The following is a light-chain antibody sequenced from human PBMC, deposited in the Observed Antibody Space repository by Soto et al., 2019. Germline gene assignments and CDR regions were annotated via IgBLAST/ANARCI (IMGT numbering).Light chain of an antibody. CDR1: SSDVGGYNY. V-gene: IGLV2-11*01. Sequence: QSALTQPRSVSGSPGQSVTISCTGTSSDVGGYNYVSWYQQHPGKAPKFMIYDVNKRPSGVPDRFSGSKSGNTASLTISGLQAEDEADYYCCSYAGSRVVFGGGTKVTV. J-gene: IGLJ2*01. CDR2: DVN. CDR3: CSYAGSRVV.